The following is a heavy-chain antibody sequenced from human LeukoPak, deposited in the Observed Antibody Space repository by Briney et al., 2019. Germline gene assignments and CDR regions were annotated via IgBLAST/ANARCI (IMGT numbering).Heavy chain of an antibody. CDR3: ARQELVDIVATTY. V-gene: IGHV1-2*02. J-gene: IGHJ4*02. CDR1: GYTFTGYF. Sequence: ASVKVSCKASGYTFTGYFMHWVRQAPGHGLEWMGWSNPNSGGTNYAQKFQGRVTMTRDTSISTAYMELSSLRSDDTAVYYCARQELVDIVATTYWGQGTLVTVSS. D-gene: IGHD5-12*01. CDR2: SNPNSGGT.